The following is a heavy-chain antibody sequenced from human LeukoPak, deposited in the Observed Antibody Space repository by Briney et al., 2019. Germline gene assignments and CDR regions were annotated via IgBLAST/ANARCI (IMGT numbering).Heavy chain of an antibody. Sequence: PGGSLRLSCAVSGFTFSDYYMSWIRQTPGKGLEWVSYISSSGSTIYYADSVKGRFSVSRDNAKNSVCVQLNSLRDEDTAVYYCARGGDLYYFDYWGQGTLVTVSS. J-gene: IGHJ4*02. V-gene: IGHV3-11*04. CDR3: ARGGDLYYFDY. CDR1: GFTFSDYY. D-gene: IGHD4-17*01. CDR2: ISSSGSTI.